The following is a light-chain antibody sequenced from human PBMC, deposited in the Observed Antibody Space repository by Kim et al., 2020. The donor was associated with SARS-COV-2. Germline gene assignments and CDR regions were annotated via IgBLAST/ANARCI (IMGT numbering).Light chain of an antibody. CDR2: GTS. CDR1: QRVSSSS. Sequence: SQGERAAHSCRASQRVSSSSLAWYQQNPGQTPRHLIYGTSSRATGIPDRFSGSGSGTDFTLTISRLGPEDFAMYYCQHYGKSPLAVGGGTKVDIK. CDR3: QHYGKSPLA. J-gene: IGKJ4*01. V-gene: IGKV3-20*01.